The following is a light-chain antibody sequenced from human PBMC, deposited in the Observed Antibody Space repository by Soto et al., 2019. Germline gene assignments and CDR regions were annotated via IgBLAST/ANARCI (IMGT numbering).Light chain of an antibody. Sequence: QSVLTQPPSASGFPGQSVTISCTGASSDLGANNYVSWYQQHPGKAPKFMIYEVSKRPSGVPDRFSGSKSGNTASLTVSGLQAEDEADYYCSSYAGSNHFVFGSGTKFTVL. V-gene: IGLV2-8*01. CDR1: SSDLGANNY. J-gene: IGLJ1*01. CDR2: EVS. CDR3: SSYAGSNHFV.